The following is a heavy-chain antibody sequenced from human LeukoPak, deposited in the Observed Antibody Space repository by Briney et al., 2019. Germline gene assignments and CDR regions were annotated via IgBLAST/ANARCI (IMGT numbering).Heavy chain of an antibody. D-gene: IGHD2-2*01. CDR3: ARGSPPDIVVVPAALFDP. V-gene: IGHV4-39*07. CDR1: GGSISSSSYY. CDR2: IYYSGST. Sequence: SETLSLTCTVSGGSISSSSYYWGWIRQPPGKGLEWIGSIYYSGSTYYNPSLKSRVTISVDTSKNQFSLKLSSVTAADTAVYYCARGSPPDIVVVPAALFDPWGQGTLVTVSS. J-gene: IGHJ5*02.